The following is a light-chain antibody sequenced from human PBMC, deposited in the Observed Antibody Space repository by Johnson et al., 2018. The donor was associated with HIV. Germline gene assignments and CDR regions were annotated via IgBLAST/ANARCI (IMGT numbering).Light chain of an antibody. Sequence: SVLTQPPSVSAAPGQKVTISCSGSSSTIGYHYVSWYQQVPGTAPKLLIYDNDKRPSGIPDRFSASKSDTSATLGITGLQTGDEADYFCGTWDNSLSAYVFATRTKVTVL. CDR2: DND. CDR3: GTWDNSLSAYV. CDR1: SSTIGYHY. V-gene: IGLV1-51*01. J-gene: IGLJ1*01.